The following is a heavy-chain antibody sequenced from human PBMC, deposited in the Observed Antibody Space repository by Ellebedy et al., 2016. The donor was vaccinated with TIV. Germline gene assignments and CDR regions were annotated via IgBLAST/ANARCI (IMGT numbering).Heavy chain of an antibody. J-gene: IGHJ6*02. CDR2: IYYSADT. D-gene: IGHD3-22*01. CDR3: ARSVSMMNYYAMDV. Sequence: SETLSLTXTVSGGSISSGDYYWSWIRQPPGKGLDWIGYIYYSADTYYNPSLKSRVTISVDTSKNQFSLKLTSVTAADTAVYYCARSVSMMNYYAMDVWGQGTTVTVSS. CDR1: GGSISSGDYY. V-gene: IGHV4-30-4*02.